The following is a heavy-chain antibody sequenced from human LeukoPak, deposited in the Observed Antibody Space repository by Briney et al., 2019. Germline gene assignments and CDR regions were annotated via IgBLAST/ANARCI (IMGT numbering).Heavy chain of an antibody. CDR1: GVTVSSNSVT. CDR2: TYYTSTWYN. Sequence: SQALSLTCAISGVTVSSNSVTWNWIRQSPSRGLGWLGRTYYTSTWYNDYAVSGPGRITVNPHTSKNQFSLHLNSVTPEDTAVYYCARRLTQYDCFDPWGQGIPVTVSS. CDR3: ARRLTQYDCFDP. J-gene: IGHJ5*02. V-gene: IGHV6-1*01. D-gene: IGHD2-2*01.